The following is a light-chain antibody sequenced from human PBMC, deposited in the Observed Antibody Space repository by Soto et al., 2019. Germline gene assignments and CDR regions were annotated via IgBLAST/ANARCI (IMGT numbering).Light chain of an antibody. V-gene: IGKV3-20*01. CDR2: GAS. CDR1: QSLNNNF. J-gene: IGKJ1*01. CDR3: QQYDNIPRT. Sequence: EIVLTQSPGTLSFSPGERATLSCRASQSLNNNFLAWYQQKPGQAPRLLIYGASTRATGIPDRFSGRGSGTDFTPTISRLEAGDFAMYYCQQYDNIPRTFGQRTKVEVK.